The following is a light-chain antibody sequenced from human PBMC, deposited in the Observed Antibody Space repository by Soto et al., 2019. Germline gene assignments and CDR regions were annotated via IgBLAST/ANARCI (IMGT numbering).Light chain of an antibody. Sequence: EIVLTQCPGTISLSPGERATLSCRASQSVSSTYLAWFQQKPGQAPRLLIYGASTRATGIPDRFSGSGSGPDFTLTISGLEPEDFALYYCQQYGVTPPNTFGGGTKVDXK. CDR1: QSVSSTY. CDR3: QQYGVTPPNT. V-gene: IGKV3-20*01. J-gene: IGKJ4*01. CDR2: GAS.